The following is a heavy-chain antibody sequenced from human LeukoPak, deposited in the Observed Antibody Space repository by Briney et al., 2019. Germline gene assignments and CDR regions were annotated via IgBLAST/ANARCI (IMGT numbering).Heavy chain of an antibody. V-gene: IGHV4-31*03. CDR2: IYYSGST. J-gene: IGHJ6*02. D-gene: IGHD6-6*01. CDR1: GGSISSGGYY. Sequence: SGTLSLTCTVSGGSISSGGYYWSWIRQHPGKGLEWIGYIYYSGSTYYNPSLKSRVTISVDTSKNQFSLKLSSVTAADTAVYYCTHSSSRYYYYGMDVWGQGTTVTVSS. CDR3: THSSSRYYYYGMDV.